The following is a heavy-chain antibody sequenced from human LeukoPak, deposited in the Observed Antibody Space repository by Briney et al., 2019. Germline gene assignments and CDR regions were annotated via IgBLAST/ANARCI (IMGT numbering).Heavy chain of an antibody. D-gene: IGHD2-2*01. Sequence: VASVKVSCKASGYTFTSYYMHWVRQAPGRGLEWMVIINPSGGSTSYAQKFQGRVTMTRDTSTSTVYMELSSLRSEDTAVYYCARDRYCSSTSCLYYFDYWGPGTLVTVSS. CDR3: ARDRYCSSTSCLYYFDY. CDR1: GYTFTSYY. CDR2: INPSGGST. V-gene: IGHV1-46*01. J-gene: IGHJ4*02.